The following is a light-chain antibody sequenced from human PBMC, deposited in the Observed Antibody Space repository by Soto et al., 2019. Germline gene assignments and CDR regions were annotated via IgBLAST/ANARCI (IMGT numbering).Light chain of an antibody. CDR2: GAS. CDR3: QQRNDWPLT. Sequence: IVVTQSPSTRSVSPGERATLSCRASQSVSSILAWYQQKPGQAPRLLIYGASTRATGIPDRFSGSGSGTDFTLPISSLEPEDFAAYYCQQRNDWPLTFGPGTHWRL. V-gene: IGKV3-11*01. J-gene: IGKJ5*01. CDR1: QSVSSI.